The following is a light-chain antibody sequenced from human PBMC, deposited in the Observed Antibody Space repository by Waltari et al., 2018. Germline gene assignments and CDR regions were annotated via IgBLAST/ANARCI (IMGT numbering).Light chain of an antibody. J-gene: IGLJ2*01. V-gene: IGLV2-11*01. Sequence: QSALTQPRSVSGSPGQSVTISCTGTSSDVGGYNYVSWYQQHPGKAPKLMIHDVHKRPLGFPDRFSGAKSGNTASLTISGLQAEDEADYYCCSYAGSYSFGVFGGGTKLTVL. CDR2: DVH. CDR3: CSYAGSYSFGV. CDR1: SSDVGGYNY.